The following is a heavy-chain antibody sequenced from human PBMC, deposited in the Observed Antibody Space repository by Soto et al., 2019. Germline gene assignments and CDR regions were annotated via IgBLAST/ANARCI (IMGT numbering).Heavy chain of an antibody. J-gene: IGHJ4*02. CDR2: ISASGHSA. Sequence: DVELLESGGGLVHPGGSLRLPCTASGFSLGDYGMNWVRQTPGKGLEWVSTISASGHSAYSADSVKGRLIISRDNSKNTLYLQMNSLRAEDTAVYYCARSALLWWALDSWGQGTLVTVSS. CDR3: ARSALLWWALDS. CDR1: GFSLGDYG. D-gene: IGHD2-15*01. V-gene: IGHV3-23*01.